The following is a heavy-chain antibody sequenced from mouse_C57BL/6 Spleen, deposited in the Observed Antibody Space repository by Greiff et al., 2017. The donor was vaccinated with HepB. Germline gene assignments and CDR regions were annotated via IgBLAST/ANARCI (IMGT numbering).Heavy chain of an antibody. CDR3: ARGSSGYGFAY. CDR1: DYSITSGYY. D-gene: IGHD3-2*02. V-gene: IGHV3-6*01. CDR2: ISYDGSN. Sequence: VQLKESGPGLVKPSQSLSLTCSVTDYSITSGYYWNWIRQFPGNKLEWMGYISYDGSNNYNPSLKNRISITRDTSKNQFFLKLNSVTTEDTATYYCARGSSGYGFAYWGQGTLVTVSA. J-gene: IGHJ3*01.